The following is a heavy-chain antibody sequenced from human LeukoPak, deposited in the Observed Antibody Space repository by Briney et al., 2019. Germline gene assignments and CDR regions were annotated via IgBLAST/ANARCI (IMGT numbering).Heavy chain of an antibody. CDR1: GGSFSGYY. D-gene: IGHD6-6*01. V-gene: IGHV4-34*01. J-gene: IGHJ5*02. Sequence: SETLSLTCAVYGGSFSGYYWSWIRRPPGKGLEWIGEINHSGSTNYNPSLKSRVTISVDTSKNQFSLKLSSVTAADTAVYYCARSFEYSIYNWFDPWGQGTLVTVSS. CDR3: ARSFEYSIYNWFDP. CDR2: INHSGST.